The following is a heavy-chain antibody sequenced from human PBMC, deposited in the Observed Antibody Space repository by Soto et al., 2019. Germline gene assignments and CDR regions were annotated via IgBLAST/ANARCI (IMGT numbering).Heavy chain of an antibody. J-gene: IGHJ4*02. V-gene: IGHV3-30-3*01. D-gene: IGHD1-26*01. CDR1: GLTFSSYD. CDR2: ISYDGSNK. CDR3: ARALVGPITGYFDY. Sequence: GGSLRLSCAASGLTFSSYDMHWVRQTPGKGLEWVAVISYDGSNKHYADSVKGRFTISRDNSKNTLYLQMNSLRAEDTAVYYCARALVGPITGYFDYWGQGTLVTVSS.